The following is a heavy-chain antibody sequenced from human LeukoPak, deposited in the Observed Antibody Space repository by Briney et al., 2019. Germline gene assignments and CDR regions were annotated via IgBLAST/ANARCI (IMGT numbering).Heavy chain of an antibody. D-gene: IGHD1-1*01. CDR3: SATLDY. V-gene: IGHV3-7*01. CDR2: IKEDGTEK. CDR1: GFIFSHYW. Sequence: GSLRLSCSASGFIFSHYWMDWVRQAPGKGLEWVANIKEDGTEKYYVDSVKGRFTISRDNARNSLYLQMNSLRAEDTATYYCSATLDYWGQGVQVTVSS. J-gene: IGHJ4*02.